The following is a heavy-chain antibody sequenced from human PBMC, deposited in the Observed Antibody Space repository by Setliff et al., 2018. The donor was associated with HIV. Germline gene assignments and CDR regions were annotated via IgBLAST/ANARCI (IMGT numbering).Heavy chain of an antibody. CDR2: ISVHNDNS. V-gene: IGHV1-18*01. J-gene: IGHJ4*02. Sequence: ASVKVSCKASTNTFLNYGISWVRQAPGQGLEWMGWISVHNDNSNYAQRFLDRVTMTTDIPTSTAYMELRGLRSDDTAVYYCARDVGYCTATSCRTGFDYWGQGTLVTVTS. CDR3: ARDVGYCTATSCRTGFDY. D-gene: IGHD2-8*02. CDR1: TNTFLNYG.